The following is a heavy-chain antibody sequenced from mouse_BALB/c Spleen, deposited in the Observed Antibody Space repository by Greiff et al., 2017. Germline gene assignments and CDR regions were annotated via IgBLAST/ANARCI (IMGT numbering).Heavy chain of an antibody. V-gene: IGHV1-18*01. Sequence: EVMLVESGPELVKPGASVKIPCKASGYSFTDYNMDWVKQSHGKSLEWIGDINPNNGGTIYNQKFKGKATLTVDKSSSTAYMELRSLTSEDTAVYYCARGDYGYGNYAMDYWGQGTSVTVSS. CDR3: ARGDYGYGNYAMDY. CDR1: GYSFTDYN. D-gene: IGHD2-2*01. J-gene: IGHJ4*01. CDR2: INPNNGGT.